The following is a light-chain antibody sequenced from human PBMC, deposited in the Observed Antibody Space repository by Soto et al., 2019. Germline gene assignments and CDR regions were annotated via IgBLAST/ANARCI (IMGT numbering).Light chain of an antibody. V-gene: IGLV2-8*01. CDR1: SSDVGDYNY. J-gene: IGLJ2*01. Sequence: QSALTQPPSASGSPGQSVTISCTGTSSDVGDYNYVSWYQQHPGKAPKLMIYEVTKRPSGVPDRFSGSKSGNTASLTVSGPRAEDEADYFCCLYAGSNTVIFGGGTKLTVL. CDR2: EVT. CDR3: CLYAGSNTVI.